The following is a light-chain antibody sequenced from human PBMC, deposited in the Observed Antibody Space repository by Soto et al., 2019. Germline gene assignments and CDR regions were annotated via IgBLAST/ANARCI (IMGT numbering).Light chain of an antibody. CDR2: GNT. CDR1: SSNIGAGYE. J-gene: IGLJ1*01. CDR3: QSYDSSLSASYV. Sequence: QSVLTQPPSVSGAPGQRVTISCTGSSSNIGAGYEVHWYQHLPGKAPKLLIYGNTNRPSGVPDRFSGSKSGTSASLAITGLQAEDEADYYCQSYDSSLSASYVFGGGTKLTDL. V-gene: IGLV1-40*01.